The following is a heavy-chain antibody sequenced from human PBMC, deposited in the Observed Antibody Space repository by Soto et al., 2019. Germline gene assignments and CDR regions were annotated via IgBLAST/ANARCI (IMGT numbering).Heavy chain of an antibody. CDR3: VREGLMATVPTRDFDH. Sequence: ASVKVSCKASGYTFTGYYIHWVRQAPGQGLEWMGWINPNSGGTNYAQKFQGWVTMTRDTSISTAYMELSRLRSDDTAVYYCVREGLMATVPTRDFDHWGPGTLVTVSS. CDR1: GYTFTGYY. CDR2: INPNSGGT. D-gene: IGHD4-4*01. V-gene: IGHV1-2*04. J-gene: IGHJ5*02.